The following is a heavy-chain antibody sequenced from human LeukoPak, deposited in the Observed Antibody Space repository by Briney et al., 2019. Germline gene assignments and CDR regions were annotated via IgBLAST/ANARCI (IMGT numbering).Heavy chain of an antibody. V-gene: IGHV1-3*01. D-gene: IGHD3-10*01. CDR3: ARDWDTYYYGSGSPNWFDP. Sequence: ASVKVSCKASGYTFTSYAMHWVRQAPGQRLEWMGWTNAGNGNTKYSQKFQGRVTITRDTSASTAYMELSSLRSEDTAVYYCARDWDTYYYGSGSPNWFDPWGQGTLVTVSS. CDR2: TNAGNGNT. J-gene: IGHJ5*02. CDR1: GYTFTSYA.